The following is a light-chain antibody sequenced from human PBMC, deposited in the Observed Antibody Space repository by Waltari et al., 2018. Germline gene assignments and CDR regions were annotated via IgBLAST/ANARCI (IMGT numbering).Light chain of an antibody. CDR2: EVS. V-gene: IGLV2-8*01. J-gene: IGLJ3*02. Sequence: QSALTQPPSASGSPGQSVTISCTGTSSDVGAYNFVSWHQQHPGKAPKRMIYEVSKRPSGVPDRFSGSKSGNTASLIVSGLQAEDEADYCCSSYTGSNNSLVFGGGTKLTVL. CDR1: SSDVGAYNF. CDR3: SSYTGSNNSLV.